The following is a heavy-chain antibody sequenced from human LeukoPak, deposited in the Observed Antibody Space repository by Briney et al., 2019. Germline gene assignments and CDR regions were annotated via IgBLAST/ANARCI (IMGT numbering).Heavy chain of an antibody. CDR3: AKRGWLQSSEFDY. CDR1: GFAFSSYA. CDR2: ISGSGGST. D-gene: IGHD5-24*01. V-gene: IGHV3-23*01. Sequence: GGSLRLSCAASGFAFSSYAMSWVRQAPGKGLEWVPAISGSGGSTYYADSVKGRFTISRDNSKNTLYLQMNSLRAEDTAVYYCAKRGWLQSSEFDYWGQGTLVTVSS. J-gene: IGHJ4*02.